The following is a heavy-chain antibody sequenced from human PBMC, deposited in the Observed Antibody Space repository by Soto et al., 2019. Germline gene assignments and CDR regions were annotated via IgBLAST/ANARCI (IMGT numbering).Heavy chain of an antibody. CDR1: GFTFNTFE. Sequence: EVQLLESGGGLVQPGGSLRLSCAASGFTFNTFEMSWVRQARGRGLEWVSFISDDGSRTYYADAVEGRFTISRDTSKYTLYLQMNSLTVEDTAVYACVKGGWLDFWGQGTLVTVSS. V-gene: IGHV3-23*01. CDR3: VKGGWLDF. CDR2: ISDDGSRT. D-gene: IGHD3-16*01. J-gene: IGHJ5*01.